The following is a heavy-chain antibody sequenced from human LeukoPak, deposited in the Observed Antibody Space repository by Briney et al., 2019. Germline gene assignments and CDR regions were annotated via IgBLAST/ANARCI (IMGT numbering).Heavy chain of an antibody. CDR2: TYYRSKWYN. Sequence: SQTLSLTCAISGDSVSSNSAAWNWIRQSPSRGLEWLGRTYYRSKWYNDYAVSVKSRITINPDTSKNQFSLQLNSVTPEDTAVYYCARDRKIPYSYGLDAFDIWGQGTMVTVSS. CDR3: ARDRKIPYSYGLDAFDI. CDR1: GDSVSSNSAA. D-gene: IGHD5-18*01. J-gene: IGHJ3*02. V-gene: IGHV6-1*01.